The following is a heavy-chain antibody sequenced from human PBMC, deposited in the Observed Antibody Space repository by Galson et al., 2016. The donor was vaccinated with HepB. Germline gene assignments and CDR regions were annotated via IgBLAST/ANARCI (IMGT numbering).Heavy chain of an antibody. CDR3: ARTYSSTWLDDFDI. Sequence: SLRLSCAGSGFTFRSYSMNWVRQAPGKGLEWVSYISRDSSTTHYADSVKGRFTISRDNAQNSLYLQLNSLRDEDTAVYYCARTYSSTWLDDFDIWGQGTMVTVSS. V-gene: IGHV3-48*02. J-gene: IGHJ3*02. D-gene: IGHD6-13*01. CDR1: GFTFRSYS. CDR2: ISRDSSTT.